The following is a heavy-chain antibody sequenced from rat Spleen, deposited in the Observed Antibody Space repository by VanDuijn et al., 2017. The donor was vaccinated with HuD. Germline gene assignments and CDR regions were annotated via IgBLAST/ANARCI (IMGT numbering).Heavy chain of an antibody. Sequence: EVQLVESDGGLVQPGRSLKLSCAASGFTFSDYYMACVRQAPTKGLEWVASISPTGGSTYCQDSVKGRFTISRDNAKSTLYQEMNSLRSEETATYCCVSHGARISRFAYWGQGTLVTVSS. CDR3: VSHGARISRFAY. D-gene: IGHD2-7*01. V-gene: IGHV5S11*01. J-gene: IGHJ3*01. CDR1: GFTFSDYY. CDR2: ISPTGGST.